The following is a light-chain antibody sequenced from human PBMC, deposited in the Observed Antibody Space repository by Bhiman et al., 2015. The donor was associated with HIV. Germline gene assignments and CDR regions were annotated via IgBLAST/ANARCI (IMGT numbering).Light chain of an antibody. CDR3: QVWDRSSDHYV. V-gene: IGLV3-21*04. CDR1: SIGSRS. CDR2: YDS. Sequence: SYELTQPPSMSVSPGKTARLTCGGNSIGSRSVHWYQQKPGQAPVLVMYYDSDRPPGIPERFSGSKSGNTATLTLSRVEAGDEADYYCQVWDRSSDHYVFGTGTKVTVL. J-gene: IGLJ1*01.